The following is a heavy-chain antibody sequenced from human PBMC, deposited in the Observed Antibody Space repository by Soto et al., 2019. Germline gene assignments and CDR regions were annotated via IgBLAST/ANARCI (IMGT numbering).Heavy chain of an antibody. CDR3: ARGVTTVTTIDY. CDR1: GGSISSTSYY. D-gene: IGHD4-17*01. Sequence: KPSETLSLTCTVSGGSISSTSYYWGWIRQPPGKGLEWIGYIYHSGSTYYNPSLKSRVTISVDRSKNQFSLKLSSVTAADTAVYYCARGVTTVTTIDYWGQGTLVTVSS. CDR2: IYHSGST. J-gene: IGHJ4*02. V-gene: IGHV4-39*07.